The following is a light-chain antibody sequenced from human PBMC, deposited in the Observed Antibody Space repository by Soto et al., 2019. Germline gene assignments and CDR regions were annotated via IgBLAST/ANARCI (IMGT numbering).Light chain of an antibody. CDR2: DTS. CDR1: TGAVTSNHH. J-gene: IGLJ2*01. V-gene: IGLV7-46*01. Sequence: QAVVTQEPSLTVSPGGTVNLTYGSSTGAVTSNHHPYWFQQKAGQAPRTLIYDTSNKHSWTPARFSGSLLGDKAALTLSGAQPEDEAQYYCLLSYNAARVFGGGTKLTVL. CDR3: LLSYNAARV.